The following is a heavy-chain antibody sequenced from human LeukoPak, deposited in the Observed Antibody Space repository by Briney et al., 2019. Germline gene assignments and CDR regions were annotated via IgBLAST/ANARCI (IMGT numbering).Heavy chain of an antibody. J-gene: IGHJ4*02. V-gene: IGHV1-18*01. CDR2: ISAYNGNT. D-gene: IGHD2-2*01. CDR1: GYTFTSYG. Sequence: ASVKVSCKASGYTFTSYGISWVRQAPGQGLGWMGWISAYNGNTNYAQKLQGRVTMTTDTSTSTAYMELRSLRSDDTAVYYCARSESDIVVVPAAMNYWGQGTLVTVSS. CDR3: ARSESDIVVVPAAMNY.